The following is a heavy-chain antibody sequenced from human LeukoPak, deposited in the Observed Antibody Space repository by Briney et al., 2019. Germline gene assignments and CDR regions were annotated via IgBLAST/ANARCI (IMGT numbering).Heavy chain of an antibody. Sequence: SGGSLRLSCAASGFIFSQYSINWVRQAPGKGLEWVSHIRSTGDTFYAESVKGRFTISRDNARNSLYLQMNSLRAEDTAMYYCARDAGNSGYGCDLWGQGTLVTVSS. CDR1: GFIFSQYS. J-gene: IGHJ5*02. V-gene: IGHV3-48*01. D-gene: IGHD5-12*01. CDR2: IRSTGDT. CDR3: ARDAGNSGYGCDL.